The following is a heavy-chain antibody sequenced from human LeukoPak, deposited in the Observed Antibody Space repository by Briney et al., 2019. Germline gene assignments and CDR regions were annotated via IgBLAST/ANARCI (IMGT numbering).Heavy chain of an antibody. CDR2: MNPNSGNT. D-gene: IGHD7-27*01. Sequence: ASVNVSRKASGYTFTSYDINWVRQATGQAREWMGWMNPNSGNTGYAQKIQGRIIMTSDTSISTAYLELSSLRSEDTAVYYCARATTSGTSAEPWGSNYYYYMDVWGKGTTVTVSS. CDR3: ARATTSGTSAEPWGSNYYYYMDV. J-gene: IGHJ6*03. CDR1: GYTFTSYD. V-gene: IGHV1-8*01.